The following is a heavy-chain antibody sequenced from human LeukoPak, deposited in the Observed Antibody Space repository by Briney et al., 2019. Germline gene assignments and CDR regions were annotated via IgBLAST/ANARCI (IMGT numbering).Heavy chain of an antibody. J-gene: IGHJ4*02. CDR3: ARNGFESSGYYEIDS. D-gene: IGHD3-22*01. V-gene: IGHV3-48*01. Sequence: PGGSLRLSCAAFGFTFCSYNMNWVRQAPGKGLEWVSYISSSGTTIYYADSVKGRFTISRDNAENSLFLQMNSLRAEDTAVYYCARNGFESSGYYEIDSWGQGTLVTVSS. CDR1: GFTFCSYN. CDR2: ISSSGTTI.